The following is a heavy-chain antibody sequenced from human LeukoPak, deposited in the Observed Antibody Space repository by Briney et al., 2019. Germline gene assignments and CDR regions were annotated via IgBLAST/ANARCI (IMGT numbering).Heavy chain of an antibody. V-gene: IGHV3-30*18. CDR3: AKEGILTGYPNLDY. CDR2: ISYDGSNK. CDR1: GFTFSSYG. Sequence: QSGGSLRLSCAASGFTFSSYGMPWVRQAPGKGLEWVAVISYDGSNKYYADSVKGRFTISRDNSKNTLYLQMNSLRAEDTAVYYCAKEGILTGYPNLDYWGQGTLVTVSS. D-gene: IGHD3-9*01. J-gene: IGHJ4*02.